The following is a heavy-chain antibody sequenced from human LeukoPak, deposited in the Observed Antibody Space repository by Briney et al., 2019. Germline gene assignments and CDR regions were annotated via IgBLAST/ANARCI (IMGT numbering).Heavy chain of an antibody. D-gene: IGHD2-15*01. V-gene: IGHV5-51*01. J-gene: IGHJ4*02. Sequence: GESLQISCKGSGYSFTSYWIGWVRQLPAHGLEWMVVIYPGDSDTRYIPSFQGQVTISADKSISTAYLQWSSLKASDTAMCYCARPAEYCSGGSCYSTLSFDYWGQGTLVTVSS. CDR3: ARPAEYCSGGSCYSTLSFDY. CDR2: IYPGDSDT. CDR1: GYSFTSYW.